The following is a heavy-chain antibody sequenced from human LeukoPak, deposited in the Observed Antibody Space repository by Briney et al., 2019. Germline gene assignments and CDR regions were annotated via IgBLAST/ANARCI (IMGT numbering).Heavy chain of an antibody. Sequence: SGTLSLTCAVSGGSIGSSNWGSWVRQPPGKGLVWIGEIYHSGSTNYNPSLKSRVTISVDKSKNQFSLKLSSVTAADTAVYYCARVPWDIVVVPAASRPTYYYYGMDVWGKGTTVTVSS. CDR2: IYHSGST. J-gene: IGHJ6*04. D-gene: IGHD2-2*01. CDR1: GGSIGSSNW. CDR3: ARVPWDIVVVPAASRPTYYYYGMDV. V-gene: IGHV4-4*02.